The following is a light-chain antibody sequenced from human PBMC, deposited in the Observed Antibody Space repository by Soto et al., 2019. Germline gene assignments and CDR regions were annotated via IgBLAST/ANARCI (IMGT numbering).Light chain of an antibody. J-gene: IGKJ1*01. CDR2: AAS. CDR3: QQSYSRPPK. V-gene: IGKV1-39*01. CDR1: QSISSY. Sequence: DLPIRQAPSFLSSCVGDIVTIICRASQSISSYLNWYQQKPGKAPKLLIFAASSLQSGVPSRFTGSRSGPDFTLTISSLQPEDFATYYCQQSYSRPPKFGQGTKVEIK.